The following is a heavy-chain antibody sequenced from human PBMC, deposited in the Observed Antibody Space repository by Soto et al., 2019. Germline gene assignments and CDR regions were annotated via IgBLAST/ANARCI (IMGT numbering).Heavy chain of an antibody. CDR3: ARDAKWDPRHVEAQQDDYFDY. Sequence: QVQLVQSGAEVKEPGASVKISCKASRYTFTAHAVHWLRQAPGQSLEWMGWIDTGNRNTENSQTFQDRVTITADTVANRVDMELSSLSSEDTAVYYCARDAKWDPRHVEAQQDDYFDYWGQGTLGTVSS. CDR1: RYTFTAHA. J-gene: IGHJ4*02. V-gene: IGHV1-3*04. CDR2: IDTGNRNT. D-gene: IGHD1-26*01.